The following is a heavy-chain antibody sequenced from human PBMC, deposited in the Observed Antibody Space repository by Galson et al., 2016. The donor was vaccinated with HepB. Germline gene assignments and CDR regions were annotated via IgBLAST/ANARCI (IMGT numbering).Heavy chain of an antibody. J-gene: IGHJ4*02. D-gene: IGHD6-13*01. CDR3: ARAGFGSSWTFDY. CDR1: GGSISSRSYY. CDR2: IYRSGST. V-gene: IGHV4-31*03. Sequence: TLSLTCTVSGGSISSRSYYWGWIRQHPGKGLEWIGYIYRSGSTHYNPSLRSRVTISVDMSKNQFSLRLTSVTAADTAMYYCARAGFGSSWTFDYWGQGTLVTVSS.